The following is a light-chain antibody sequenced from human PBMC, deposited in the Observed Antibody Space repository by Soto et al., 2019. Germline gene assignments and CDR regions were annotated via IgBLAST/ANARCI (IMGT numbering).Light chain of an antibody. CDR3: QQINSYPIT. Sequence: DIQLTQSPSLLSASVGDRDTITCRASQGIRSYLAWYRQKPGKAPKLLIYAASTLQSGVPSRFSGNGSGTEFTLTISSLQPEDFVTYYCQQINSYPITFGQGTRLEIK. CDR2: AAS. J-gene: IGKJ5*01. CDR1: QGIRSY. V-gene: IGKV1-9*01.